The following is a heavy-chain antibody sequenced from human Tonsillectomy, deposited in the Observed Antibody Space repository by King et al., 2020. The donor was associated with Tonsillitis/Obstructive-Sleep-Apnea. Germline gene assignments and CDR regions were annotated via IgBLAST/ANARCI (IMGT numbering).Heavy chain of an antibody. V-gene: IGHV3-74*01. D-gene: IGHD3/OR15-3a*01. Sequence: VQLVESGGGLVQPGGSLRLSCAASGFTFSSDCMHWGRQAPGKGLEWVSRINSDGSSTSYADSVKGRFTISRDNAKNTLYLQMNSLRGEDTAVYYCARDLGQFLDSSHWFDPWGQGTLVTVSS. CDR3: ARDLGQFLDSSHWFDP. CDR2: INSDGSST. CDR1: GFTFSSDC. J-gene: IGHJ5*02.